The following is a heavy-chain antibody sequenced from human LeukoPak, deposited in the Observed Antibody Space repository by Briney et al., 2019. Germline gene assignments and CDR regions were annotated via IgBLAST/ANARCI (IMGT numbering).Heavy chain of an antibody. Sequence: ASVKVSCKASGYTFTSYGLSWVRQAPGQGLEWMGWISAYNGNTNYAQKLQGRVTMTTDTSTSTAYMELRSLRSDDTAVYYCARAAMVRGVLDVDYWGQGTLVTVSS. V-gene: IGHV1-18*04. D-gene: IGHD3-10*01. CDR2: ISAYNGNT. CDR3: ARAAMVRGVLDVDY. J-gene: IGHJ4*02. CDR1: GYTFTSYG.